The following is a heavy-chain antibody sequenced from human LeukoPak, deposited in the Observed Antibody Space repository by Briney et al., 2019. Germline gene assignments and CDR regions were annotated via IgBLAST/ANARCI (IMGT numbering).Heavy chain of an antibody. CDR2: ISGIGGII. D-gene: IGHD2-8*01. V-gene: IGHV3-23*01. CDR3: AKDQYCINDVCHGDFDY. J-gene: IGHJ4*02. Sequence: GGSLRLSCAASGFIFSNYAMSWVRQAPGKGLEWVSTISGIGGIIYYADSVKGGFTISRDNSKNTEYLQMNSLRAEDTAVDYCAKDQYCINDVCHGDFDYWGQGTLVTVSS. CDR1: GFIFSNYA.